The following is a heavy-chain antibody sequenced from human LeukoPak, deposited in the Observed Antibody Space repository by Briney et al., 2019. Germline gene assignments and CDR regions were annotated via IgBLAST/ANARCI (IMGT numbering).Heavy chain of an antibody. Sequence: ASVKVSCKASGYTFTSYYMHWVRQAPGQGLEWMGIINPSGGSTSYAQKFQGRVTMTRDTSTSTVYMELSSLRSEDTAVYYCARDRPNLRYFDWLLNYYGMDVWGQGTTVTVS. J-gene: IGHJ6*02. V-gene: IGHV1-46*01. CDR2: INPSGGST. CDR1: GYTFTSYY. D-gene: IGHD3-9*01. CDR3: ARDRPNLRYFDWLLNYYGMDV.